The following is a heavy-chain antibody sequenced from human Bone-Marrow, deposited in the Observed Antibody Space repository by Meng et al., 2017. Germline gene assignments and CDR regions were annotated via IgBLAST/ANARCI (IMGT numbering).Heavy chain of an antibody. CDR2: TYYRSKWYT. V-gene: IGHV6-1*01. J-gene: IGHJ4*02. CDR1: GDSVSSNSAA. CDR3: ARGDYSSSPSF. D-gene: IGHD3-22*01. Sequence: QVHSQQSGPALVTPPPTLSLTCAISGDSVSSNSAAWHWIRQSPSRGLEWLGRTYYRSKWYTDYAVSVKSRITINPDTSKNQFSLQLNSVTPEDTAVYYCARGDYSSSPSFWGQGTLVTVSS.